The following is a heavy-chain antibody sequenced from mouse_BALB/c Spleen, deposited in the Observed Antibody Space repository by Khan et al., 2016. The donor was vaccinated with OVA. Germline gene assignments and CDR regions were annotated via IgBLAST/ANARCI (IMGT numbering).Heavy chain of an antibody. J-gene: IGHJ3*01. CDR3: TRHGSTSWFAY. CDR1: GYSFTTYY. Sequence: EVQLQESGPELMKPGASVKISCRASGYSFTTYYIHWVKQSHGKTLEWIGYIDPFNGGSTYNQKFKAKATLTVDKSSSTAYMHLSSLTSEDSAVYYCTRHGSTSWFAYWGQGTLVTVSA. D-gene: IGHD1-1*01. CDR2: IDPFNGGS. V-gene: IGHV1-31*01.